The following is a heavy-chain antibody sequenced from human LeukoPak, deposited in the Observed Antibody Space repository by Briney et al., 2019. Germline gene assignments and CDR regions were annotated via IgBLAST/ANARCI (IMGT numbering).Heavy chain of an antibody. J-gene: IGHJ4*02. CDR3: ARENVNGYHSFDF. CDR1: GFSIKIYV. Sequence: PGGSLRLSCEASGFSIKIYVINWVRQAPGKALEWVAYISSRGTTMYYADSVKGRFTVSRDNAENSVYLQMNSVKAEDTAVYYCARENVNGYHSFDFWGQGTLVAVSS. V-gene: IGHV3-48*03. CDR2: ISSRGTTM. D-gene: IGHD5-12*01.